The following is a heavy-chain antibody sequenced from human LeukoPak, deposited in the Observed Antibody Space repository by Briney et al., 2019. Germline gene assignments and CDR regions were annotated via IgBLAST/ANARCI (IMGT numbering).Heavy chain of an antibody. V-gene: IGHV4-59*01. J-gene: IGHJ3*02. CDR3: ARARYANAWYAFDI. Sequence: SETLSLTCTVSGGSISSYYWSWIRQPPGKGLEWIGYIHSSGYTNYNPSLKSRVTMSIDTSKNQFSLKLSSVTAADTAVYYCARARYANAWYAFDIWGQGTMVTVSS. CDR2: IHSSGYT. D-gene: IGHD2-2*01. CDR1: GGSISSYY.